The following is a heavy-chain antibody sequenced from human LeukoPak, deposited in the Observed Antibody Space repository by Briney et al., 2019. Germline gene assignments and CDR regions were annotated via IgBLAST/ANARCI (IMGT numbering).Heavy chain of an antibody. D-gene: IGHD3-22*01. J-gene: IGHJ4*02. CDR1: GGSFSGYY. Sequence: SETLSLTCAVYGGSFSGYYWSWIRQLPGKGLEWIGYIYYSGSTYYNPSLKSRVTISVDTSKNQFSLELNSVTAVDTAVYYCGTYDSSGYYLVYWGQGTLVTVSS. CDR3: GTYDSSGYYLVY. V-gene: IGHV4-59*06. CDR2: IYYSGST.